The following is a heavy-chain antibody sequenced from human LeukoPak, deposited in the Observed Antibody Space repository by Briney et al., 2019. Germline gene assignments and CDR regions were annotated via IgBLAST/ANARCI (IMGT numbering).Heavy chain of an antibody. V-gene: IGHV4-39*01. Sequence: NPSETLSLTCTVSSGSISSNNYYWGWVRQPPGKGLEWIGSVSYSGSTYYNPSLRSRVTISVDTSKNQFSLKVRSVTVADTAFYYCASRSGYYKNCFDPWGQGTLVTVSS. CDR2: VSYSGST. CDR3: ASRSGYYKNCFDP. J-gene: IGHJ5*02. CDR1: SGSISSNNYY. D-gene: IGHD3-3*01.